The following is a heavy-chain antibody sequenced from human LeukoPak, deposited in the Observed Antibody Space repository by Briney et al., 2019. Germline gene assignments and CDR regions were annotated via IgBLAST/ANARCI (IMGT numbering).Heavy chain of an antibody. D-gene: IGHD4-17*01. CDR2: IYYSGST. Sequence: PSETLSLTCAVYGGSFSGYYWSWIRQPPGKGLEWIGYIYYSGSTNYNPSLKSRVTISVDTSKNQFSLKLSSVTAADTAVYYCARDMTVTTRDYYFDYWGQGTLVTVSS. CDR3: ARDMTVTTRDYYFDY. V-gene: IGHV4-59*01. CDR1: GGSFSGYY. J-gene: IGHJ4*02.